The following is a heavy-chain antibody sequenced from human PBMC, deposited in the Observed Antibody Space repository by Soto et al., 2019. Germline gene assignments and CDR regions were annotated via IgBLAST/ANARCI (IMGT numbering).Heavy chain of an antibody. CDR2: IYPGDSDT. CDR1: GYTFINYW. D-gene: IGHD6-13*01. CDR3: ARKQLVPSYYGMDV. J-gene: IGHJ6*02. V-gene: IGHV5-51*01. Sequence: PGESLKISCRGSGYTFINYWIGWVRQMPGKGLELMGIIYPGDSDTKYSPSFQGQVTISADKSISTAYLQWSSLKASDTAIYYCARKQLVPSYYGMDVWGQGTTVTVSS.